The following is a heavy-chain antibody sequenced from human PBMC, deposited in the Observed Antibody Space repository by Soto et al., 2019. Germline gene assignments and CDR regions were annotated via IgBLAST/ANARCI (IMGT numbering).Heavy chain of an antibody. CDR2: ISASATST. D-gene: IGHD6-13*01. J-gene: IGHJ5*02. CDR1: GFPFSSYA. Sequence: EVQLLESGGGLVQPGGSLRLSCAASGFPFSSYAMSWVRQAPGKGLEWVSSISASATSTYYADSVKGRFTISRDNSKTTVYLQMNSLRAEDTATYDCAKLGPAAAGSSWGQGTLVTVSS. V-gene: IGHV3-23*01. CDR3: AKLGPAAAGSS.